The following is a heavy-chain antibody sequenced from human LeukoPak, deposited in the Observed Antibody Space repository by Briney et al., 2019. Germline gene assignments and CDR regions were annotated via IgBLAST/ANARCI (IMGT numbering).Heavy chain of an antibody. CDR1: GGSISSYY. J-gene: IGHJ2*01. V-gene: IGHV4-59*01. Sequence: SETLSLTCTVSGGSISSYYWSWIRQPPGKGLEWIGYIYYSGSTNYNPSLKSRVAISVDTSKNQFSLKLSSVTAADTAVYYCARDKGLAAAGHWYFDLWGRGTLVTVSS. D-gene: IGHD6-13*01. CDR3: ARDKGLAAAGHWYFDL. CDR2: IYYSGST.